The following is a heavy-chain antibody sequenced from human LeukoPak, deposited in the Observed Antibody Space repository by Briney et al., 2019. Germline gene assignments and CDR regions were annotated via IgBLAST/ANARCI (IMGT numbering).Heavy chain of an antibody. CDR3: AKDREADGVNYFDY. CDR2: ISWNSGSI. Sequence: PGGSLRLSCAASGFTFDDYAMHWVRQAPGKGLEWVSGISWNSGSIGYADSVKGRFTISRDNSKNTLYLQMNSLRAEDTAVYYCAKDREADGVNYFDYWGQGTLVTVSS. D-gene: IGHD2-15*01. J-gene: IGHJ4*02. CDR1: GFTFDDYA. V-gene: IGHV3-9*01.